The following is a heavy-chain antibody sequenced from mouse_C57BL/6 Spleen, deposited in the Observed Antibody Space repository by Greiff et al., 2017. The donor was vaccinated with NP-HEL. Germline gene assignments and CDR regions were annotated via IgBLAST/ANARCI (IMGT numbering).Heavy chain of an antibody. V-gene: IGHV3-6*01. CDR1: GYSITSGYY. Sequence: EVQLQQSGPGLVKPSQSLSLTCSVTGYSITSGYYWNWIRQFPGNKLEWMGYISYDGSNNYNPSLKNRISITRDTSKNQFFLKLNSVTTEDTATYYCARDHYGYAMDYWGQGTSVTVSS. CDR2: ISYDGSN. CDR3: ARDHYGYAMDY. J-gene: IGHJ4*01. D-gene: IGHD1-1*02.